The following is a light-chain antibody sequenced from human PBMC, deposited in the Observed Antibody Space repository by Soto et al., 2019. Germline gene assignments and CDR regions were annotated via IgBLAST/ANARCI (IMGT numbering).Light chain of an antibody. V-gene: IGKV1-5*01. Sequence: DTQMTQSPSTLSASVGDRVTVTCRASQSFSSWLAWYQQKPGKAPKLLIYDVSSLESGGPSRFSGSGSGTEFTLTISSLQPEDFATYYCQQFRTFGQGTKVDIK. CDR1: QSFSSW. J-gene: IGKJ1*01. CDR2: DVS. CDR3: QQFRT.